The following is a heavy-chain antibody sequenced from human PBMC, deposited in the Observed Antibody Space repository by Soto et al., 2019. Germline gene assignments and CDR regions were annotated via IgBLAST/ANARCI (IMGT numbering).Heavy chain of an antibody. CDR3: ARSPNYGDYGLGFDY. D-gene: IGHD4-17*01. Sequence: QVQLQESGPGLVKPSGTLSLTCAVSSGSISSSNWWSWVRQPPGKGLEWIGEIYHSGSTNYNPSLKSRVTISVDKSKNQFSLKLSSVTAADTAVYYCARSPNYGDYGLGFDYWGQGTLVTVSS. J-gene: IGHJ4*02. V-gene: IGHV4-4*02. CDR1: SGSISSSNW. CDR2: IYHSGST.